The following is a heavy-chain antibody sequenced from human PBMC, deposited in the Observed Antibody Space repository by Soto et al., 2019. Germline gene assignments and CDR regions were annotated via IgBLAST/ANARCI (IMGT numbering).Heavy chain of an antibody. D-gene: IGHD4-17*01. J-gene: IGHJ4*02. CDR3: ARVSDYGFDY. CDR1: GGSISSYY. Sequence: SETLSLTXTVSGGSISSYYWSWIRQPPGKGLEWIGYIYYSGSTNYNPSLKSRVTISVDTSKNQFSLKLSSVTAADTAVYYCARVSDYGFDYWGQGTVVTVSS. CDR2: IYYSGST. V-gene: IGHV4-59*01.